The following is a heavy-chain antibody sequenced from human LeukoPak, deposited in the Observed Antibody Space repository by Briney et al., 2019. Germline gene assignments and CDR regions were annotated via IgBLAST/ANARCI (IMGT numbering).Heavy chain of an antibody. D-gene: IGHD3-10*01. J-gene: IGHJ4*02. V-gene: IGHV3-9*01. CDR3: AKDRRDYYGSGSAFDY. Sequence: GGSLRLSCAASGFIFEDYAMHWVRQVPGKGLEWVSGLSWNAKNIDYADSVKGRFTISRDNAKNSLYLQMNNLRPEDTAFYYCAKDRRDYYGSGSAFDYWGQGILVIVSS. CDR1: GFIFEDYA. CDR2: LSWNAKNI.